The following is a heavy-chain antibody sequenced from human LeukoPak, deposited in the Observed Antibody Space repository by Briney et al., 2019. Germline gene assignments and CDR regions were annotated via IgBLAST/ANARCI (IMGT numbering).Heavy chain of an antibody. CDR1: EFTFSSYW. V-gene: IGHV3-48*04. J-gene: IGHJ4*02. CDR3: ARAPTYGPGSSFDY. D-gene: IGHD3-10*01. CDR2: ISSSDTTM. Sequence: GGSLRLSCAASEFTFSSYWMSWVRQAPGKGLEWVSYISSSDTTMYNADSVKGRFTISRDNAKNSLYLQMNSLRAEDTAVYYCARAPTYGPGSSFDYWGQGTLVTVSS.